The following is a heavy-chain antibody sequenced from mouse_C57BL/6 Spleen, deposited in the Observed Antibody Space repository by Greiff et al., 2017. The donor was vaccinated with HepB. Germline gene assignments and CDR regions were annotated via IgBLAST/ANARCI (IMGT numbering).Heavy chain of an antibody. CDR2: ISYDGSN. D-gene: IGHD1-1*01. Sequence: EVQLQESGPGLVKPSQSLSLTCSVTGYSITSGYYWNWIRQFPGNKLEWMGYISYDGSNNYNPSLKNRISITRDTSKNQFFLKLNSVTTEDTATYYCAREGYGTPTMDYWGQGTSVTVSS. V-gene: IGHV3-6*01. CDR3: AREGYGTPTMDY. J-gene: IGHJ4*01. CDR1: GYSITSGYY.